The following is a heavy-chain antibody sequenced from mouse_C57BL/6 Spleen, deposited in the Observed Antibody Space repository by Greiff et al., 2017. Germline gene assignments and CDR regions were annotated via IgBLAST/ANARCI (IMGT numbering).Heavy chain of an antibody. D-gene: IGHD2-3*01. J-gene: IGHJ1*03. CDR3: AREGWLLRYCDV. V-gene: IGHV1-82*01. Sequence: QVQLQQSGPELVKPGASVKISCKASGYAFSSSWMNWVKQRPGKGLEWIGRIYPGDGDTNYNGKFKGKATLTADKSSSTAYMQLSSLTSEDSAVYFCAREGWLLRYCDVWGTGTTVTVSS. CDR2: IYPGDGDT. CDR1: GYAFSSSW.